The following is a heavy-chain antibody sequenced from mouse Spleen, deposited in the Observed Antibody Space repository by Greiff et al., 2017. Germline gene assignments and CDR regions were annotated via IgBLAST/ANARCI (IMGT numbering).Heavy chain of an antibody. J-gene: IGHJ2*01. CDR1: GFTFSDYG. D-gene: IGHD2-13*01. V-gene: IGHV5-15*01. CDR2: ISNLAYSI. CDR3: ARHPDWDY. Sequence: EVKVVESGGGLVKPGGSLKLSCAASGFTFSDYGMAWVRQAPGKGPEWVAFISNLAYSIYYADTVTGRFTISRENAKNTLYLEMSSLRSEDTAMYYCARHPDWDYWGQGTTLTVSS.